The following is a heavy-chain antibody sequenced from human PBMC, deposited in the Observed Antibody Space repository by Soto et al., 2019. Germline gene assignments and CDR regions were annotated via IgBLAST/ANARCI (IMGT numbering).Heavy chain of an antibody. V-gene: IGHV4-59*01. CDR1: GGSISSYY. J-gene: IGHJ4*02. D-gene: IGHD2-21*02. CDR3: ASMRYCGGDCYTN. CDR2: IYYSGST. Sequence: NPSETLSLTCTVSGGSISSYYWSWIRQPPGKGLEWVGYIYYSGSTNYNPSLKSRVTITVDTSKNQFSLKLSSVTAADPAVYYCASMRYCGGDCYTNWGQGTLVTVLL.